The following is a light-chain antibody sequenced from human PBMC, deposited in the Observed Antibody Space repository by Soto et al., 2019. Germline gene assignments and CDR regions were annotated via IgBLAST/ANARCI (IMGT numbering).Light chain of an antibody. CDR2: AAS. CDR3: QNYNWPPFT. Sequence: DIQMTQSPSSLSASVGDRVTISCRASQGISSYLAWCQQKPGKAPRLLIYAASSLQSGVSFRFTGSGSGTDFTLTISSLQPEDVATYYCQNYNWPPFTFGPGTKVDIK. J-gene: IGKJ3*01. V-gene: IGKV1-27*01. CDR1: QGISSY.